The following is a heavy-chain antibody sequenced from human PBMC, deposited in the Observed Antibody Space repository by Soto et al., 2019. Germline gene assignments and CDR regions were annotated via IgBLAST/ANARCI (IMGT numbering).Heavy chain of an antibody. CDR2: INHSGST. J-gene: IGHJ5*02. D-gene: IGHD1-7*01. CDR1: GGSFSGYY. Sequence: SETLSLTCAVYGGSFSGYYWSWIRQPPGKGLEWIGEINHSGSTNYNPSLKSRVTISVDTSKNQFSLKLSSVTAADTAVYYCARYNWNYWNRDWFDPWGQGTLVTVSS. CDR3: ARYNWNYWNRDWFDP. V-gene: IGHV4-34*01.